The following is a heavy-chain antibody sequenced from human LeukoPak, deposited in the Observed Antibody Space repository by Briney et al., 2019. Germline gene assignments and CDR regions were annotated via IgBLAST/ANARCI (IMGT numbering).Heavy chain of an antibody. CDR3: ARDESSRDGYNRGIDY. V-gene: IGHV4-59*01. D-gene: IGHD5-24*01. CDR2: IYDSGST. J-gene: IGHJ4*02. CDR1: GGSISSYY. Sequence: SETLSLTCTVSGGSISSYYWSWIRQPPGKGLEWIGYIYDSGSTNYNPSLKSRVTISVDTSKNQFSLKLSSVTAADTAVYYCARDESSRDGYNRGIDYWGQGTLVTVSS.